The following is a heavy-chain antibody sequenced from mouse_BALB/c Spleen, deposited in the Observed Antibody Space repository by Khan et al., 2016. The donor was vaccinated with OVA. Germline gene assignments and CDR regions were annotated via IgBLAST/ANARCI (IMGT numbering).Heavy chain of an antibody. D-gene: IGHD2-14*01. V-gene: IGHV1-4*01. CDR2: INPSNGYT. Sequence: QVQLKQSGAELARPGASVKMSCKASGYTFTSYTIHWIKKRPGQGLEWIGYINPSNGYTNSNQKFKDKATLTTDKSSTTAYLQLSSLTSDDSAVYNCVRDGAYHRNDGWFAYWGQGTRVTVSA. CDR3: VRDGAYHRNDGWFAY. CDR1: GYTFTSYT. J-gene: IGHJ3*01.